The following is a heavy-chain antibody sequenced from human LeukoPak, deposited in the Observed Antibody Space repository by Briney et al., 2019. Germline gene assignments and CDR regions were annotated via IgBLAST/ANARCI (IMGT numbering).Heavy chain of an antibody. CDR2: IHYSGST. Sequence: SETLSLTCTVSGGSISSYYWSWIRQPPGKGLEWIGYIHYSGSTNYNPSLKSRLTISVETSKNQFSLKLSSVTAADTAVYYCARLEYYYGSGSYPLMDVWGKGTTVTISS. CDR3: ARLEYYYGSGSYPLMDV. V-gene: IGHV4-59*01. J-gene: IGHJ6*03. D-gene: IGHD3-10*01. CDR1: GGSISSYY.